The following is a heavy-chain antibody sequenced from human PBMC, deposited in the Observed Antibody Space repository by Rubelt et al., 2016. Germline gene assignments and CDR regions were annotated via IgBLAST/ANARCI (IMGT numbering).Heavy chain of an antibody. Sequence: QVQLQESGPGLVKPSQTLSLTCTVSGGSISSGGYYWSWIRQHPGKGLEWIGYIYYSGSTNYNPSLYIRVSISVDTSKNQFSLKLSSVTAADTAVYYCARHEGGYSGYAYYYMDVWGKGTTVTVSS. CDR2: IYYSGST. CDR3: ARHEGGYSGYAYYYMDV. D-gene: IGHD5-12*01. V-gene: IGHV4-31*03. CDR1: GGSISSGGYY. J-gene: IGHJ6*03.